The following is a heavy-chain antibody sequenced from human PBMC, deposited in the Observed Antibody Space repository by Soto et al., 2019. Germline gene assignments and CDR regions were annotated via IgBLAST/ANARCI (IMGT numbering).Heavy chain of an antibody. Sequence: QVQLQESGPGLVKPSETLSLTCTVSGGSISSYFWSWIRQPPGKGLEWIGYIYYTGSTNYNPSLKSRVSISVDTSKNQFSLQLSSVTAADTAVYYCATFNWYFDLWGRGTLVTVSS. V-gene: IGHV4-59*01. CDR3: ATFNWYFDL. CDR1: GGSISSYF. CDR2: IYYTGST. J-gene: IGHJ2*01.